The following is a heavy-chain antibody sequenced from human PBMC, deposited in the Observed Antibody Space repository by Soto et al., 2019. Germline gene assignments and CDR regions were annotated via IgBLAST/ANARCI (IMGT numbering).Heavy chain of an antibody. CDR1: GFTFSSYW. CDR2: IKSDGSST. CDR3: ARGGPSSNSSWYPY. J-gene: IGHJ4*02. D-gene: IGHD6-13*01. Sequence: GGSLRLSCAASGFTFSSYWMHWVRHVAEKGLVWVSRIKSDGSSTNYADSVKGRFTISRDNAKNTLYLQMNSLRAEDTAVYYCARGGPSSNSSWYPYWGQGTLVTVSS. V-gene: IGHV3-74*01.